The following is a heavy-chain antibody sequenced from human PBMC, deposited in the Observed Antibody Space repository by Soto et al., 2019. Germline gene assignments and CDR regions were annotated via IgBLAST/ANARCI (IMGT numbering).Heavy chain of an antibody. V-gene: IGHV1-46*01. CDR3: ARGFWTNNYYGTDV. Sequence: QVQLVQSGAEVKKPGASVKVSCKASGYNFPNYYIHWVRQAPGQGLEWLGIINPSGGSTSYAQKFQGRVTMASYTSTSTVYMEVSSLESDDTAVYYCARGFWTNNYYGTDVWGQGTTVTVSS. CDR1: GYNFPNYY. D-gene: IGHD3-3*01. J-gene: IGHJ6*02. CDR2: INPSGGST.